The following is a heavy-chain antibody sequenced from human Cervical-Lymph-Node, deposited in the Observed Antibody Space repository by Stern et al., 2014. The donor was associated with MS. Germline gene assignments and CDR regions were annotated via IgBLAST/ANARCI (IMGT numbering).Heavy chain of an antibody. CDR1: GFSFSSYW. D-gene: IGHD5-24*01. J-gene: IGHJ4*02. CDR2: IDSDGSTT. CDR3: AALGWADY. V-gene: IGHV3-74*02. Sequence: EVQLEESGGGLVQPAGSLRLSCAASGFSFSSYWMHWVRHAPRKGLMGVSRIDSDGSTTGSWDTVKGLFTISRDNAKNTLYLQMNSLRAEDTAVYYCAALGWADYWGQGTLVTVSS.